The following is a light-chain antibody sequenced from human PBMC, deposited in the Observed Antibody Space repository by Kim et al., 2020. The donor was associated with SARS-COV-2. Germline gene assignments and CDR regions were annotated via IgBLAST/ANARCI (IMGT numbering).Light chain of an antibody. Sequence: LTGTVRSSIRVGTDKIYWYQHKPGSPPQYLLIYKSYADKHQGSGVPSRFSGSRDASADAGIILISGLQSEDEADYYCMVSCGGAWVFGGGTQLTVL. V-gene: IGLV5-45*02. J-gene: IGLJ3*02. CDR2: YKSYADK. CDR3: MVSCGGAWV. CDR1: SSIRVGTDK.